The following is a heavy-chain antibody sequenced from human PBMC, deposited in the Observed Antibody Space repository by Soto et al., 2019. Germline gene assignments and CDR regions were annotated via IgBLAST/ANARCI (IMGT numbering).Heavy chain of an antibody. CDR2: ISYDGSNK. CDR1: GFTFSSYA. D-gene: IGHD3-10*01. Sequence: QVQLVESGGGVVQPGRSLRLSCAASGFTFSSYAMHWVRQAPGKGLEWVAVISYDGSNKYYADSVKGRFTISRDNSKNTRDLQMNSLRAEAMAVYYCASPMRGGITMVRGVMGYDLGYWGQGTLVTVSS. J-gene: IGHJ4*02. CDR3: ASPMRGGITMVRGVMGYDLGY. V-gene: IGHV3-30-3*01.